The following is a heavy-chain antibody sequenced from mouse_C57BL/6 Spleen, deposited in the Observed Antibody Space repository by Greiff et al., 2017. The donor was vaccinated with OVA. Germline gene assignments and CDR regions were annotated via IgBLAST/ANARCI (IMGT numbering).Heavy chain of an antibody. CDR1: GFTFSDYY. CDR2: INYDGSST. J-gene: IGHJ2*01. Sequence: DVHLVESEGGLVQPGSSMKLSCTASGFTFSDYYMAWVRQVPEKGLEWVANINYDGSSTYYLDSLKSSSIISRDNAKNIRYLQMSSLKSEDTATYYCARGPRNYFDYWGQGTTLTVSS. V-gene: IGHV5-16*01. CDR3: ARGPRNYFDY.